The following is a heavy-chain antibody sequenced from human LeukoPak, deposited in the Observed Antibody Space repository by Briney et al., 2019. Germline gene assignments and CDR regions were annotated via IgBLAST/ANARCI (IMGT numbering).Heavy chain of an antibody. D-gene: IGHD6-19*01. Sequence: PGGSLRLSCAASGFTFSSYAMHWVRQAPGKGLEWVAVISYDGSNKYYADSVKGRFTISRDNSKNTLYLQMNSLRAEDTAVYYCEAVAASLWGQGTLVTVSS. J-gene: IGHJ4*02. V-gene: IGHV3-30*04. CDR2: ISYDGSNK. CDR3: EAVAASL. CDR1: GFTFSSYA.